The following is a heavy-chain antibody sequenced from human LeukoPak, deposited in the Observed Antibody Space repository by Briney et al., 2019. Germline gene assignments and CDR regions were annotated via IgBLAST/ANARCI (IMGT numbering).Heavy chain of an antibody. CDR3: ARTYGRTRFAY. V-gene: IGHV5-10-1*01. J-gene: IGHJ4*02. CDR2: IDPSDSYN. CDR1: GYNLMNYW. D-gene: IGHD2-21*01. Sequence: GESLKISCKASGYNLMNYWISWVRQMPGKGLEWMGTIDPSDSYNNYSPSFQGHVTISADKSISTAHLQWSSLKASDTAMYYCARTYGRTRFAYWGQGTLVTVSS.